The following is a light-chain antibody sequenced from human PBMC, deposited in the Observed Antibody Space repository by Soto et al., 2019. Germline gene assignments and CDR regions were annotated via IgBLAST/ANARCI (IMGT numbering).Light chain of an antibody. CDR3: QQYGISPWT. V-gene: IGKV3-20*01. CDR2: DTL. J-gene: IGKJ1*01. CDR1: QSVPTNY. Sequence: EIVLTQSPGTLSLSPGERVTVSCRASQSVPTNYLSWYRQKPGQAPRLLIYDTLKRAPGVPDRFSGSGSGTDFTLTISRLEPEDFAVYYCQQYGISPWTFGQGTKVEIK.